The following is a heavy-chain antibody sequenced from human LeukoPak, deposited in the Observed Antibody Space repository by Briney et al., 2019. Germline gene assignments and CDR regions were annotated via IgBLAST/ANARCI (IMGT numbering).Heavy chain of an antibody. CDR3: ARHRRRRSLRGPFDY. CDR1: GGSISSSSYY. D-gene: IGHD5-24*01. V-gene: IGHV4-39*01. Sequence: SETLSLTCSVSGGSISSSSYYWGWIRQPPGKELEWVGSIYYTGGTYYNPSLKSRVTISVDTSKNQFSLKLSSVTAADTAVYYCARHRRRRSLRGPFDYWGQGTLVTVSS. CDR2: IYYTGGT. J-gene: IGHJ4*02.